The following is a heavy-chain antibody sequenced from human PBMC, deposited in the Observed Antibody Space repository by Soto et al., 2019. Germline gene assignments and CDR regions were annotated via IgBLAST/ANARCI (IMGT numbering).Heavy chain of an antibody. Sequence: QVQLVQSGAEVKKPGSSVKVSCKASGGTFSSYAISWVRQAPGQGLEWMGGISPIFGTANYAQKFQGRVTITADKSTSTAYMELSSLRSEDTTVYYCARDNEGVYYDSSGYYRIFDYWGQGTLVTVSS. V-gene: IGHV1-69*06. J-gene: IGHJ4*02. CDR2: ISPIFGTA. CDR3: ARDNEGVYYDSSGYYRIFDY. CDR1: GGTFSSYA. D-gene: IGHD3-22*01.